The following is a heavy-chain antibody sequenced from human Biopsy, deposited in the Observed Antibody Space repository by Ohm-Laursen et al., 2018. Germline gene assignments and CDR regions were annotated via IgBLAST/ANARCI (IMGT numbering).Heavy chain of an antibody. D-gene: IGHD6-6*01. CDR2: ISETSSHI. V-gene: IGHV3-21*01. J-gene: IGHJ6*02. CDR1: GFTFDDYG. CDR3: ARDSRRTAREGGMDV. Sequence: SLRLSCAAPGFTFDDYGMHWVRHAPGKGLEWISYISETSSHIYDADSVKGRFTVARDNAKNSLYLQLNSLRAEDTSVYYCARDSRRTAREGGMDVWGQGTTVTVSS.